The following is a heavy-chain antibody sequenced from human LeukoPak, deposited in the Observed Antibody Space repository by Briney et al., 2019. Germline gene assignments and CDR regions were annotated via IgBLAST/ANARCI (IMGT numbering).Heavy chain of an antibody. Sequence: GESLKISCKGSGYSFTSYWIGWVRQMPGKGLEWMGIIYPGDSDTIYSPSFQGHVTISADKSISTAYLQWNSLQSSDTAIYYCARRSGISWYMDYWGQGTLVTVSS. CDR2: IYPGDSDT. CDR1: GYSFTSYW. CDR3: ARRSGISWYMDY. J-gene: IGHJ4*02. D-gene: IGHD6-13*01. V-gene: IGHV5-51*01.